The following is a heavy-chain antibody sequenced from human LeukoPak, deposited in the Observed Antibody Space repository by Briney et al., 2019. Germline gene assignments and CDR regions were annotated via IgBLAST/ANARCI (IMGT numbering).Heavy chain of an antibody. V-gene: IGHV4-34*01. CDR1: GGSFSGYY. CDR3: ARVMGDYYDSSGYYRRSDVFDI. J-gene: IGHJ3*02. D-gene: IGHD3-22*01. Sequence: AETLSLTCAVYGGSFSGYYWSWIRQPPGKGLEWIGEINHSGSTNYNPSLKSRVTISVETSKNQFSLKLSSVTAADTAVYYCARVMGDYYDSSGYYRRSDVFDIWGQGTMLTVSS. CDR2: INHSGST.